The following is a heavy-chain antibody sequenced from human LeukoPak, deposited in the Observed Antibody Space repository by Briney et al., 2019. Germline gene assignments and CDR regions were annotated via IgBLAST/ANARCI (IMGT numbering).Heavy chain of an antibody. CDR1: GGTFSSYA. Sequence: ASVKVSCKASGGTFSSYAISWVRQAPGQGLEWMGGIIPIIGTANYAQKFQGRVTITADESTSTAYMELSSLRSEDTAVYYCARLGPERFDPWGQGTLVTVSS. CDR2: IIPIIGTA. V-gene: IGHV1-69*13. D-gene: IGHD5-24*01. CDR3: ARLGPERFDP. J-gene: IGHJ5*02.